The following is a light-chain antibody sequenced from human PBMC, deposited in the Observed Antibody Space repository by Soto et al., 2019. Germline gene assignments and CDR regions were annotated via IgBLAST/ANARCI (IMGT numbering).Light chain of an antibody. CDR2: GAS. V-gene: IGKV3-15*01. Sequence: EIAMSQSPGTLSVSPGERATLACTGSQSVTSQIAGYQQTPDQAPRLLIYGASTRATGIPARFGGSGSGTEFTLTISRLESEDFAVYYCQQYYYWPRTFGQGAKVDIK. CDR3: QQYYYWPRT. J-gene: IGKJ1*01. CDR1: QSVTSQ.